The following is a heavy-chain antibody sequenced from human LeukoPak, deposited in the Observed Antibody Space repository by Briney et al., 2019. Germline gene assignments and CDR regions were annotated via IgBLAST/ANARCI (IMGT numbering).Heavy chain of an antibody. V-gene: IGHV3-74*01. CDR1: GFTLSNYW. D-gene: IGHD6-13*01. Sequence: GGSLRLSCAVSGFTLSNYWMHWVRQTPGQGLVLVSHISTDGTTTDYADSVKGRFTISRDNAKNTVYLQMNSLRAEDTAVYYCARDGTAANFDYWGQGTLLTVSS. J-gene: IGHJ4*02. CDR3: ARDGTAANFDY. CDR2: ISTDGTTT.